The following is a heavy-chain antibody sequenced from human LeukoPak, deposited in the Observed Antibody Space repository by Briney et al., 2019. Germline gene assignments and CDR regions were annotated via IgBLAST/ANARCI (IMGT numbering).Heavy chain of an antibody. J-gene: IGHJ3*02. D-gene: IGHD5-12*01. V-gene: IGHV4-31*03. CDR1: VGSISSGFKY. CDR3: AKAGYRGYDGAFDI. Sequence: SETLSLTCTVSVGSISSGFKYWSWIRQHPGKGLEWSGYIHYSGSTYYNPSLKSRITISVDTSKNQLSLKLSSVTAADTAVYYCAKAGYRGYDGAFDIWGQGTMITVSS. CDR2: IHYSGST.